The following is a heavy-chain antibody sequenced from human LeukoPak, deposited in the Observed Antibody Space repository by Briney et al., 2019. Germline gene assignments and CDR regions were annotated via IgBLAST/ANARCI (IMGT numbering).Heavy chain of an antibody. CDR2: INHSGST. CDR3: ARRSSWYNLGAFDI. V-gene: IGHV4-34*01. CDR1: GGSFSGYY. D-gene: IGHD6-13*01. J-gene: IGHJ3*02. Sequence: SETLSLTCAVYGGSFSGYYWSWIRQPPGKGLEWIGEINHSGSTNYNPSPKSRVTISVDTSKNQFSLKLSSVTAADTAVYYCARRSSWYNLGAFDIWGQGTMVTVSS.